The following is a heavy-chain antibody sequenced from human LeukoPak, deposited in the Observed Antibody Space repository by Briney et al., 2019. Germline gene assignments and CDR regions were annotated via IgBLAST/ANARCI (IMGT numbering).Heavy chain of an antibody. D-gene: IGHD2-15*01. J-gene: IGHJ4*02. Sequence: GASVKVSCKASGGTFSSYAISWVRQAPGQGLEWMGRIIPILGIANYAQKFQGRVTITADESTSTAYMELSSLRSEDTAVYYCARDHVVVVVAATRSSLDYWGQGTLVTVSS. V-gene: IGHV1-69*04. CDR1: GGTFSSYA. CDR2: IIPILGIA. CDR3: ARDHVVVVVAATRSSLDY.